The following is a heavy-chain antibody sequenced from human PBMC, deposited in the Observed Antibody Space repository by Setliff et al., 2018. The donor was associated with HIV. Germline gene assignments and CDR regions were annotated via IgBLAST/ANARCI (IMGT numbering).Heavy chain of an antibody. Sequence: SETLSLTCTVSGGSISSTSYYWGWIQQPPGTGLEWIGSISSSGNTYYNPPLKSRVTTSVDTPKNQFSLKLNSVTAADTAVYYCAKTIGRYFDIFDNWGQGTLVTVSS. D-gene: IGHD3-9*01. V-gene: IGHV4-39*01. J-gene: IGHJ4*02. CDR3: AKTIGRYFDIFDN. CDR2: ISSSGNT. CDR1: GGSISSTSYY.